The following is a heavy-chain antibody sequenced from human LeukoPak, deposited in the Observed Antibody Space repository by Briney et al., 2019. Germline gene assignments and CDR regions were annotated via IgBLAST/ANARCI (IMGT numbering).Heavy chain of an antibody. J-gene: IGHJ4*02. CDR2: INPNSGGT. Sequence: ASVKVSCKASGYTFTGYYMHWVRQAPGQGLEWMGWINPNSGGTNYAQKFQGRVTMTRDTSTSTVYMELSSLRSEDTAVYYCARVHGSGSYLIVPYFDYWGQGTLVTVSS. CDR3: ARVHGSGSYLIVPYFDY. CDR1: GYTFTGYY. D-gene: IGHD3-10*01. V-gene: IGHV1-2*02.